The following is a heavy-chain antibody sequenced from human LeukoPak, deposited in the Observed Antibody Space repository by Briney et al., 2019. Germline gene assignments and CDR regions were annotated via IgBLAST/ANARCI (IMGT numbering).Heavy chain of an antibody. V-gene: IGHV3-48*03. CDR1: RFTFSSYE. CDR2: ITSSGGSTI. D-gene: IGHD2-2*03. J-gene: IGHJ3*02. Sequence: GGSLRLSCAASRFTFSSYEMNWVRQAPGKGLEWVSYITSSGGSTIYYADSVKGRFTTSRDNAKNSLYLQMNSLRAEDTAVYYCARGGYCSGTTCYSLNAFDIWGQGTMVTVSS. CDR3: ARGGYCSGTTCYSLNAFDI.